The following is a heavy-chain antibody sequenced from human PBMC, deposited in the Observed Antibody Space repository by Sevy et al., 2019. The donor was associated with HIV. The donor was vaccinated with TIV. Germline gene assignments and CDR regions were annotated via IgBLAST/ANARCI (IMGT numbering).Heavy chain of an antibody. CDR1: GFSFSTYW. J-gene: IGHJ4*02. D-gene: IGHD3-22*01. CDR3: AKGNSGSFDY. CDR2: IKQDESEK. Sequence: GGSLRLSCAASGFSFSTYWMHWVRQAPGKGMGWVANIKQDESEKYYVASVTGRFTISRDNAKNSVYLEMNSLRPEDTAIYYCAKGNSGSFDYWGQGTLVTVSS. V-gene: IGHV3-7*01.